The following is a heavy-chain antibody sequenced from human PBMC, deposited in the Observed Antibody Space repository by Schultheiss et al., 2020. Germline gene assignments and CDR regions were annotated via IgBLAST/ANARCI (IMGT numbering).Heavy chain of an antibody. Sequence: GGSLRLSCAASGFTFSDNNMDWVRQAPGKGLEWVSSISSSSSYIYYADSVKGRFTISRDNAKNSLYLQMNSLRAEDTAVYYCARTKTQRTITTSSYYYYMDVWGQGTMVTVSS. D-gene: IGHD4-11*01. CDR1: GFTFSDNN. V-gene: IGHV3-21*01. CDR3: ARTKTQRTITTSSYYYYMDV. J-gene: IGHJ6*03. CDR2: ISSSSSYI.